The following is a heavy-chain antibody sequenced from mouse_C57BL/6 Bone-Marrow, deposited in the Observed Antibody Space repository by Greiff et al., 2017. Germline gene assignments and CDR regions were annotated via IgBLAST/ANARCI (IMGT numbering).Heavy chain of an antibody. Sequence: QVQLQQSGAELAKPGASVNLSCKASGFTFTSYWMHWVKHRPGQGQEWIGYINPSSGYTKTNQKFKDKATLTADKSSSTAYMQLSSLTYAESAVYYCARCGGYFLFDYWGQGTTLTVSS. CDR3: ARCGGYFLFDY. J-gene: IGHJ2*01. CDR2: INPSSGYT. D-gene: IGHD2-3*01. CDR1: GFTFTSYW. V-gene: IGHV1-7*01.